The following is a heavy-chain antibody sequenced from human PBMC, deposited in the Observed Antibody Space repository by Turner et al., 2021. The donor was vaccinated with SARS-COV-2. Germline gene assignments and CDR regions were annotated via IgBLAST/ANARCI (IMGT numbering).Heavy chain of an antibody. CDR1: GFTFSSYA. J-gene: IGHJ4*02. D-gene: IGHD5-12*01. CDR2: ISGSGGST. V-gene: IGHV3-23*01. Sequence: EVKLLESGGGLVQPGGSLILSCAASGFTFSSYAMSWVRQAPGKGLEWVSAISGSGGSTYYADSVKGRFTISRDNSKNTLYLQMNSLRAEDTAVYYCAKGPDIVATIWGTLFSGTFDYWGQGTLVTVSS. CDR3: AKGPDIVATIWGTLFSGTFDY.